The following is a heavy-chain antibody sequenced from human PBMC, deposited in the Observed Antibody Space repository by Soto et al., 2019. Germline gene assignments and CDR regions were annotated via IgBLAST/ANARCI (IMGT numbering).Heavy chain of an antibody. CDR3: ARDLADLTSTREKYYDILTGYYMAGLDV. CDR1: GGTFSSYA. V-gene: IGHV1-69*13. CDR2: IIPIFGTA. D-gene: IGHD3-9*01. Sequence: GASVKVSCKASGGTFSSYAISWVRQAPGQGLEWMGGIIPIFGTANYAQKFQGRVTITADESTSTAYMELSSLRSEDTAVYYCARDLADLTSTREKYYDILTGYYMAGLDVWGQGTTVTVSS. J-gene: IGHJ6*02.